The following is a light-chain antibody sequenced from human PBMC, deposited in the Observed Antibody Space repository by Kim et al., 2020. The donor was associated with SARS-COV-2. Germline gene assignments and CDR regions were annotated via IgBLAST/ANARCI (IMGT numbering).Light chain of an antibody. Sequence: PAVLSASAGERVTVSCRDSQSVGYNLAWYQQRSGQAPRLLIYGASTRATGIPARFSGSGSGTDFTLTISDLQAEDFAVYYCQHDAFGGGTKVDIK. CDR1: QSVGYN. CDR2: GAS. J-gene: IGKJ4*01. V-gene: IGKV3-15*01. CDR3: QHDA.